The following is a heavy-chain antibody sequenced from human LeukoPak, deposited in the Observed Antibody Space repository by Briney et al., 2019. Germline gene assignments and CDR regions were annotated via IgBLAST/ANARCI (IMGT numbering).Heavy chain of an antibody. D-gene: IGHD3-22*01. CDR3: ARDSYYDSSGYLY. CDR1: GGTFSSYA. CDR2: IIPIFGTA. Sequence: SVKVSCKASGGTFSSYAISWVRQAPGQGIEWMGRIIPIFGTANYAQKFQGRVTITTDESTSTAYMELSSLRSEDTAVYYCARDSYYDSSGYLYWGQGTLVTVSS. J-gene: IGHJ4*02. V-gene: IGHV1-69*05.